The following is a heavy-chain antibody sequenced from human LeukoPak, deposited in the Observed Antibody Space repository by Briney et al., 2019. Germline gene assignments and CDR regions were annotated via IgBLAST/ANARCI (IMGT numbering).Heavy chain of an antibody. CDR3: ASVLYGANGFDY. Sequence: PSETLSLTCTVSDASISGYCWSWIRQPPGEGLEWIAYFYYTGTRNYNPSLKSRVTVSVDTSKNQFSLTLTSVTAADTAVYYCASVLYGANGFDYWGQGTPVTVSS. V-gene: IGHV4-59*01. J-gene: IGHJ4*02. D-gene: IGHD4-23*01. CDR2: FYYTGTR. CDR1: DASISGYC.